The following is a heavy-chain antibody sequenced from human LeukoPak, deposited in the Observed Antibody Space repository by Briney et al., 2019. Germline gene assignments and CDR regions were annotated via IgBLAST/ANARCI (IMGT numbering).Heavy chain of an antibody. V-gene: IGHV3-66*01. CDR1: GFTVSSNY. D-gene: IGHD6-13*01. CDR3: ASESPRGVAAAGTLKRRNYYYYGMDV. J-gene: IGHJ6*02. Sequence: GGSLRLSCAASGFTVSSNYMSWVRQAPGKGLEWVSVIYSGGSTYYADSVKGRFTISRDNSKNTLYLQMNSLRAEDTAVYYCASESPRGVAAAGTLKRRNYYYYGMDVWGQGTTVTVSS. CDR2: IYSGGST.